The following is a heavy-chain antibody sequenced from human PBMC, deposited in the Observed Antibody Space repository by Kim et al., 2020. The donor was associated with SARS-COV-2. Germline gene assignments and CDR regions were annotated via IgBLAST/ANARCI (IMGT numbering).Heavy chain of an antibody. Sequence: GESLKISCKGSGYSFTTYWIGWVRQMPGKGLEWMGIIYPGDSDTRYSPSFQGQVTISADKSINTAYLQWSGLKASDTAMYYCARLPSLVVTTRRHFDYWGQGTLVTVSS. CDR1: GYSFTTYW. CDR3: ARLPSLVVTTRRHFDY. D-gene: IGHD2-15*01. V-gene: IGHV5-51*01. CDR2: IYPGDSDT. J-gene: IGHJ4*02.